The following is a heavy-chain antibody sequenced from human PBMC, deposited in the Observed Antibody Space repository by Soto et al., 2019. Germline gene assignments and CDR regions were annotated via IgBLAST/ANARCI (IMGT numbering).Heavy chain of an antibody. D-gene: IGHD3-3*01. CDR2: ISYDGSNK. CDR1: GFTFSSYG. Sequence: GGSLRLSCAASGFTFSSYGMHWVRQAPGKGLERVAVISYDGSNKYYADSVKGRFTISRDNSKNTLYLQMNSLRAEDTAVYYCAKEIDYDFWSGHDAFDIWGQGTMVTVSS. CDR3: AKEIDYDFWSGHDAFDI. V-gene: IGHV3-30*18. J-gene: IGHJ3*02.